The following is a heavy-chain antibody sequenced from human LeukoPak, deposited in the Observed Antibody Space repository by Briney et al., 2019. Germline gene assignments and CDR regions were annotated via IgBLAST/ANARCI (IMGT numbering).Heavy chain of an antibody. D-gene: IGHD3-16*01. Sequence: GGSLRLSCEASGFTISSYEMNWVRQAPGKGLEWVSYISSSGSTIYYADSVKSRFTISRDNAKNSLYLQMISLRAEDTALYYCARLVRTYAYTFDIWGQGTMVTVSS. CDR1: GFTISSYE. V-gene: IGHV3-48*03. J-gene: IGHJ3*02. CDR3: ARLVRTYAYTFDI. CDR2: ISSSGSTI.